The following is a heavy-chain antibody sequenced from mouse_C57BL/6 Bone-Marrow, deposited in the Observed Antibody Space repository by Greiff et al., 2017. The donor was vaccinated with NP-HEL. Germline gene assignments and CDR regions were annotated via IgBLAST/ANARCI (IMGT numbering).Heavy chain of an antibody. CDR1: GYTFTDYE. D-gene: IGHD2-12*01. V-gene: IGHV1-15*01. CDR2: IDPETGGT. Sequence: VQLQESGAELVRPGASVTLSCKASGYTFTDYEMHWVKQTPVHGLEWIGAIDPETGGTAYNQKFKGKAILTADKSSSTAYMELRSLTSEDSAVYYRTRLLYQYFDVWGTGTTVTVSS. J-gene: IGHJ1*03. CDR3: TRLLYQYFDV.